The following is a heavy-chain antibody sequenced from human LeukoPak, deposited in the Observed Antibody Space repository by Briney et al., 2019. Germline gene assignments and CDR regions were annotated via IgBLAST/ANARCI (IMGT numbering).Heavy chain of an antibody. J-gene: IGHJ4*02. Sequence: PGGSLRLSCAASGFTFSSYSMNWVRQAPGKGLEWVSSISSSSGYIYYADSVKGRFTISRDNAKNSLYLQMNSLRAEDTAVYYCARGSRIIFGVVKTPDYWGQGTLVTVSS. D-gene: IGHD3-3*01. CDR2: ISSSSGYI. CDR1: GFTFSSYS. V-gene: IGHV3-21*01. CDR3: ARGSRIIFGVVKTPDY.